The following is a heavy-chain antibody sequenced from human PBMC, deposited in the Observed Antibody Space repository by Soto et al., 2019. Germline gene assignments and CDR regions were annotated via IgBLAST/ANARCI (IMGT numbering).Heavy chain of an antibody. Sequence: SLRLSCAASGXTFDDYSMHWVRRVPGKGLEWVSGINWNSGSIGYGDSVKGRFAISRDNAKNSLHLQMNSVSAYDTAFYYCVKDESINWYSGHFRHWGQGTLVTVSS. D-gene: IGHD6-13*01. CDR2: INWNSGSI. V-gene: IGHV3-9*01. J-gene: IGHJ1*01. CDR1: GXTFDDYS. CDR3: VKDESINWYSGHFRH.